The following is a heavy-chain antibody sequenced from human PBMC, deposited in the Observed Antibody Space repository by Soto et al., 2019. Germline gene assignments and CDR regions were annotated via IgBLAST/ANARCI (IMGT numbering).Heavy chain of an antibody. V-gene: IGHV3-30*03. Sequence: QVQLVESGGGVVQPGRSLRLSCAAAGFTVTTYGMQWVRQAPGKGLEWVARLTHDGSCDFYADSVKGRFNISRDTSKNTLDLQLNSLRPEDTAVYYCASIADYWGQGTLVTVSS. J-gene: IGHJ4*02. CDR1: GFTVTTYG. D-gene: IGHD2-21*01. CDR3: ASIADY. CDR2: LTHDGSCD.